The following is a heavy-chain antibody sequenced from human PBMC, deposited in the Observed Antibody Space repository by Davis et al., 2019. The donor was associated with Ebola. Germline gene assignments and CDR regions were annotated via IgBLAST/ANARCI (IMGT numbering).Heavy chain of an antibody. CDR2: INHIGQT. CDR1: SGSFSGYY. V-gene: IGHV4-34*01. D-gene: IGHD3-10*01. Sequence: PGGSLRLSCTVYSGSFSGYYWTWIRQSPGKGLEWIGEINHIGQTTYNPSLKSRVTISVDTSRSQFSLNLSSATAADTAVYYCARHGAITLRKYYYGLDVWGQGTTVTVSS. CDR3: ARHGAITLRKYYYGLDV. J-gene: IGHJ6*02.